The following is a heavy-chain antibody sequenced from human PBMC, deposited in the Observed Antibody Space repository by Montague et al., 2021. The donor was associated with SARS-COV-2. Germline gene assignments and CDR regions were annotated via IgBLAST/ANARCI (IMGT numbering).Heavy chain of an antibody. CDR1: GYSFTSYW. D-gene: IGHD1-26*01. Sequence: QSGAEVKKPGESLKISCKGSGYSFTSYWIGWVRQMPGKGLEWMGXXYPXXXDTRYSPSFQGQVTISADKSISTAYLQWRSLKASDTAMYYCARDIVGATGYYGMDVWGQGTTVTVSS. J-gene: IGHJ6*02. V-gene: IGHV5-51*01. CDR2: XYPXXXDT. CDR3: ARDIVGATGYYGMDV.